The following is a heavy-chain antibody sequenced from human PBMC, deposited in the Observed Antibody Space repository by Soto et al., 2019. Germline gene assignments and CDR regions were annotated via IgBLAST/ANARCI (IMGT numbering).Heavy chain of an antibody. CDR2: ILNDASGH. CDR3: ARDDDYPDNGFDY. CDR1: GFTFSHHG. Sequence: QVQLVESGGGVVQPGTSLRLSCAASGFTFSHHGMHWVRQTPGKGLEWLAVILNDASGHWYADSVKGRFTISRDNFENPLYLQMNGLRLEDTAMYYCARDDDYPDNGFDYWGQGTLVTVSS. V-gene: IGHV3-33*01. J-gene: IGHJ4*02. D-gene: IGHD4-17*01.